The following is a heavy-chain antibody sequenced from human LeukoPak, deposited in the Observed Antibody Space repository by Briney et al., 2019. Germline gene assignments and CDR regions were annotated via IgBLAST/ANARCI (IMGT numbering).Heavy chain of an antibody. CDR3: ARWMATVTTPDY. CDR2: INPNSGGT. D-gene: IGHD4-11*01. Sequence: ASVKVSCKASGYTFNGFYLHWVRQAPGQGLEWMGWINPNSGGTNYAQKFQGRFTMTRDTSISTAYMELSRLRSDDTAVYYCARWMATVTTPDYWGQVTLVTVSS. CDR1: GYTFNGFY. V-gene: IGHV1-2*02. J-gene: IGHJ4*02.